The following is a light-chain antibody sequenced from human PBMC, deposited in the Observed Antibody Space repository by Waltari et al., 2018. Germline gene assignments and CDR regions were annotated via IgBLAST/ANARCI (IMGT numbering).Light chain of an antibody. V-gene: IGKV1-9*01. Sequence: DIRLTQSPSFLSAVVGDRVILSCRASQGIRSYLAWYQLKPGKAPKLLITGASTLQSGVPSRFSGSGSGTDFTLTISSLQPEDFATSYSPPLNTYMLTFGGGTKVEIK. CDR1: QGIRSY. CDR3: PPLNTYMLT. CDR2: GAS. J-gene: IGKJ4*01.